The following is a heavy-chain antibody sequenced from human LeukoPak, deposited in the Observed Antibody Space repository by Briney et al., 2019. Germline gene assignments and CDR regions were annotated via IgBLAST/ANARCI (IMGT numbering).Heavy chain of an antibody. V-gene: IGHV4-34*01. CDR1: GGSFSGYY. CDR2: INHSGST. Sequence: SETLSLTCAVYGGSFSGYYWSWIRQPPGKGLEWIGEINHSGSTNYNPSLKSRVTISVDTSKNQFSLKLSSVTAADTAVCYCARVGYSYGDYWGQGTLVTVSS. J-gene: IGHJ4*02. CDR3: ARVGYSYGDY. D-gene: IGHD5-18*01.